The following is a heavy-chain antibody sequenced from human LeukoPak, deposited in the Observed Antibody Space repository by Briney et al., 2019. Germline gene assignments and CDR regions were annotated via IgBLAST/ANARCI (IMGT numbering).Heavy chain of an antibody. D-gene: IGHD6-13*01. CDR3: ATRGGIAAANDAFDI. J-gene: IGHJ3*02. CDR1: GGSFSGYY. Sequence: PSETLSLTCAVYGGSFSGYYWSWIRQPPGKGLEWIGQINHSGDTNYNPSLKSRVTISVDTSKNQFSLKLSSVTAADTAVYYCATRGGIAAANDAFDIWGQGTMVTVSS. CDR2: INHSGDT. V-gene: IGHV4-34*01.